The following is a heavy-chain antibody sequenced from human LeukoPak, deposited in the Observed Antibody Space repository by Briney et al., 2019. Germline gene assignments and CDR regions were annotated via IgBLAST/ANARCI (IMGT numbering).Heavy chain of an antibody. CDR3: AKDPSYNILTGYHNWFDP. V-gene: IGHV3-23*01. J-gene: IGHJ5*02. Sequence: GGSLRLSCAASGFTFSSYAMSWVRQAPGKGLEWVSAISGNGGNTYYADSVRGRFTISRDTSKNTLYLQMNSLRAEDTAVYYCAKDPSYNILTGYHNWFDPWGQGTLVTVSS. D-gene: IGHD3-9*01. CDR2: ISGNGGNT. CDR1: GFTFSSYA.